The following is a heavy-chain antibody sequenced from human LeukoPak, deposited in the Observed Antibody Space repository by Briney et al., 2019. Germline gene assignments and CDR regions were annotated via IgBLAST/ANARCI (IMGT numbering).Heavy chain of an antibody. CDR1: GGTFSSYA. J-gene: IGHJ4*02. CDR3: AREYYYDSSGYYQRLYYFDY. Sequence: SVKVSCKASGGTFSSYAISWVRQAPGQGLEWMGRIIPILGIANYAQKFQGRVTITADKSTSTAYMELSSLRSEDTAVYYCAREYYYDSSGYYQRLYYFDYWGQGTLVTVSS. CDR2: IIPILGIA. D-gene: IGHD3-22*01. V-gene: IGHV1-69*04.